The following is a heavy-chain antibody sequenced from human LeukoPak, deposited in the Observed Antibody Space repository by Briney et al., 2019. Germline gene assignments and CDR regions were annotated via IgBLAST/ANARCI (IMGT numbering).Heavy chain of an antibody. Sequence: SETLSLTCTVSGGSISSYYWSWIRQPPGKGLEWIGYIYYSGSTNYNPSLKSRVTISVDTSKNQFSLELSSVTAADTAVYYCATGPKRYGSGTYYYFDSWGQGTLVTVSS. V-gene: IGHV4-59*01. D-gene: IGHD3-10*01. CDR1: GGSISSYY. CDR2: IYYSGST. J-gene: IGHJ4*02. CDR3: ATGPKRYGSGTYYYFDS.